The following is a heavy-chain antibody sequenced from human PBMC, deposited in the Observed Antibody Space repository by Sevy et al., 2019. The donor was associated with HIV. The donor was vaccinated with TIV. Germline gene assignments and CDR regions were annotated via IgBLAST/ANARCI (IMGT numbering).Heavy chain of an antibody. V-gene: IGHV3-23*01. CDR3: AKGGTTGPKTNYFDY. Sequence: GGSLRLSCAASGFTFSSYAMSWVRQAPGKGLEWVSAISGSGGSTYYADSVKGRFTISRDKSKNTLYLQMNSPRAEDTAVYYCAKGGTTGPKTNYFDYWGQGTLVTVSS. D-gene: IGHD1-1*01. CDR2: ISGSGGST. J-gene: IGHJ4*02. CDR1: GFTFSSYA.